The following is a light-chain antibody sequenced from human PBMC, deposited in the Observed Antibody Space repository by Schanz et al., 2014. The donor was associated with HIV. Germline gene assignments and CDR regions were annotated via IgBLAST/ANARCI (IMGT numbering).Light chain of an antibody. CDR3: SSYTSSLTRV. Sequence: QSALTQPPSASGSPGQSVTISCIGTSNDIGSYNYVSWYQQHPGKAPKLMIYDGSRRPSGISNRFSGSKSGNTASLTISGLQPEDEADYFCSSYTSSLTRVFGTGTKLTVL. V-gene: IGLV2-14*01. CDR1: SNDIGSYNY. CDR2: DGS. J-gene: IGLJ1*01.